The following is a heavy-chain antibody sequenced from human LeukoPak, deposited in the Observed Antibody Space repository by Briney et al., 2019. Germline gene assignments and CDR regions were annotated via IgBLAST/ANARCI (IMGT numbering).Heavy chain of an antibody. CDR1: GFTVSSNY. Sequence: PGGSLRLSCAASGFTVSSNYMSWVRQAPGKGLEWVSVIYSGGSTYYAASVKGRFTISRDNSKNTLYLQMNSLRAEDTAVYYCAKAVAGTRLGYWGQGTLVTVSS. V-gene: IGHV3-53*01. CDR2: IYSGGST. D-gene: IGHD6-19*01. J-gene: IGHJ4*02. CDR3: AKAVAGTRLGY.